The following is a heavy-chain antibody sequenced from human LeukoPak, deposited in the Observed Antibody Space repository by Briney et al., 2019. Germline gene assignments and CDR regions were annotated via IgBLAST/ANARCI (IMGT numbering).Heavy chain of an antibody. V-gene: IGHV4-59*12. CDR2: IYYSGST. D-gene: IGHD5-12*01. CDR1: GGSISSYY. Sequence: SETLSLTCTVSGGSISSYYWSWIRQPPGKGLEWIGYIYYSGSTYYNPSLKSRVTISVDTSKNQFSLKLSSVTAADTAVYYCARMFERSGYEPTTYYYYYMDVWGKGTTVTVSS. J-gene: IGHJ6*03. CDR3: ARMFERSGYEPTTYYYYYMDV.